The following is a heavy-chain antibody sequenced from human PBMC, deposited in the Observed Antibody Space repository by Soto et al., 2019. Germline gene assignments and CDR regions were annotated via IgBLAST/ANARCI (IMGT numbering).Heavy chain of an antibody. CDR1: GVSISSYY. CDR2: IYYSGST. CDR3: ARYGSGSSVWFDP. V-gene: IGHV4-59*01. Sequence: SETLSLTCTVSGVSISSYYWSWIRQPPGKGLEWIGYIYYSGSTNYNPSLKSRVTISVDTSKNQFSLKLSSVTAADTAVYYCARYGSGSSVWFDPWGQGTLVTVS. D-gene: IGHD3-10*01. J-gene: IGHJ5*02.